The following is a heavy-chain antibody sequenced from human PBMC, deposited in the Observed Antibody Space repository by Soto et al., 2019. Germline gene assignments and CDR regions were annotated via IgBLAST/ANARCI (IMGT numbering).Heavy chain of an antibody. CDR3: AKGGITMIVVVLDY. CDR2: ISWNSGSI. D-gene: IGHD3-22*01. J-gene: IGHJ4*02. CDR1: GFTFDDYA. Sequence: PGGSLRLSCAASGFTFDDYAMHWVRQAPGKGLEWVSGISWNSGSIGYADSVKGRFTISRDNAKNSLYLQMNSLRAEDTALYYCAKGGITMIVVVLDYWGQGTLVTVSS. V-gene: IGHV3-9*01.